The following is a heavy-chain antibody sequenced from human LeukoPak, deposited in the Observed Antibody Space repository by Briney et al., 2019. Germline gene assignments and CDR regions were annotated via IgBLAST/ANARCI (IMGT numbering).Heavy chain of an antibody. V-gene: IGHV5-51*01. CDR2: IYPGDSGT. Sequence: GESLKISCKGSGYSFTSYWIGWVRQMPGKGLEWMGIIYPGDSGTRYSPSFQGQVTISADKSISTAYLQWSSLKASDTAMYYCALERFGELLSWGLIGYWGQGTLVTVSS. J-gene: IGHJ4*02. CDR3: ALERFGELLSWGLIGY. D-gene: IGHD3-10*01. CDR1: GYSFTSYW.